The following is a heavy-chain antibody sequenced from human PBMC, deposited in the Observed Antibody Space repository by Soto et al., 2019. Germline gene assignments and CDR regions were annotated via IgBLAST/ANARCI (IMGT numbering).Heavy chain of an antibody. Sequence: EVQLVESGGGLVQPGGSLRPSCAASGFTFSSYSMNWVRHAPGKGLEWVSYISSTSSSINYADSVKGRFTISRDNAKNSLYLQMNSLRDEDTAVYYCARTLEWCDYWGQGTLVTVSS. J-gene: IGHJ4*02. CDR2: ISSTSSSI. CDR3: ARTLEWCDY. V-gene: IGHV3-48*02. CDR1: GFTFSSYS. D-gene: IGHD2-15*01.